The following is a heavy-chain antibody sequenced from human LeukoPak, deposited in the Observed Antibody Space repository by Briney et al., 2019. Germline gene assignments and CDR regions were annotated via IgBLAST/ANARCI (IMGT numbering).Heavy chain of an antibody. Sequence: SETLSLTCAVYGGSFSGYYWSWIRQPPGNGLEWIGEINHSGSTNYNPPLKSRVTISVDTSKNQFSLKLSSVTAADTAVYYCARGGFGDSYGDGLDYWGQGTLVTVSS. CDR1: GGSFSGYY. CDR3: ARGGFGDSYGDGLDY. V-gene: IGHV4-34*01. J-gene: IGHJ4*02. CDR2: INHSGST. D-gene: IGHD5-18*01.